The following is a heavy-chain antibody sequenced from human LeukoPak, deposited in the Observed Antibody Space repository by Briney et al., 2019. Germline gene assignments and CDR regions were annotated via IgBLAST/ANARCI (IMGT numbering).Heavy chain of an antibody. CDR1: GFTFSSYT. Sequence: GGSLRLSCAASGFTFSSYTMNWVRQAPGKGLKWVSYISSSSSTIYFADSVKGRFTISRDNAKDSLYLQMNSLRDEDTAVYYRARGNYYGMDVWGQGTTVTVSS. J-gene: IGHJ6*02. CDR3: ARGNYYGMDV. CDR2: ISSSSSTI. V-gene: IGHV3-48*02.